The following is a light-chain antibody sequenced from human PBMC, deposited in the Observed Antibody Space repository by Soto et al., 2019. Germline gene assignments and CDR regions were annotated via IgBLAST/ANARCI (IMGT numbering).Light chain of an antibody. V-gene: IGKV3-20*01. CDR2: GVS. J-gene: IGKJ1*01. Sequence: EVVLTQSPGTLSLSPGERATLSCRASQSVAANYLAWYQQKRGQAPRLLIYGVSSRAADIPDRFSGSGSGTDFTLTINRLEPEDFAVYYCQQYDSSPRTFGQGTKVDIK. CDR1: QSVAANY. CDR3: QQYDSSPRT.